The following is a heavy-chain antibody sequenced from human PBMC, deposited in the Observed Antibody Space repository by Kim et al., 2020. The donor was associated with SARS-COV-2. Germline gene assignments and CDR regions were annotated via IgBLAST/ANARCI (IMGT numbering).Heavy chain of an antibody. J-gene: IGHJ4*02. CDR3: AKGRLLRESPFDD. Sequence: GGSLRLSCAASGFIFTNYVINWVRQAPGKGLEWVSGVSGGGDSTYYADSVKGRFTISRDNSKNTAYMQMKNLRAEDTAVYYCAKGRLLRESPFDDWGQGTLVTVSS. V-gene: IGHV3-23*01. D-gene: IGHD3-10*01. CDR2: VSGGGDST. CDR1: GFIFTNYV.